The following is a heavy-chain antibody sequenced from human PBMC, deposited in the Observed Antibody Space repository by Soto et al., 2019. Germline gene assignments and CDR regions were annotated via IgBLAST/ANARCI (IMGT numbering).Heavy chain of an antibody. D-gene: IGHD2-15*01. V-gene: IGHV4-39*01. CDR3: ARARGLNCSGGSCYSYYYYMDV. CDR2: INHSGST. CDR1: GGSISSSSYY. Sequence: SETLSLTCTVSGGSISSSSYYWGWIRQPPGKGLEWIGSINHSGSTNYNPSLKSRVTISVDTSKNQFSLKLSSVTAADTAVYYCARARGLNCSGGSCYSYYYYMDVWGKGTTVTVSS. J-gene: IGHJ6*03.